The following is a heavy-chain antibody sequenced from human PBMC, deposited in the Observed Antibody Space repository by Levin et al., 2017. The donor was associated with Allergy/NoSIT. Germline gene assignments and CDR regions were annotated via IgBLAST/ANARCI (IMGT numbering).Heavy chain of an antibody. J-gene: IGHJ4*02. D-gene: IGHD3-16*02. CDR2: IRNKAHGGTT. CDR1: GFTFGDYA. CDR3: ARGGPPNYDYDWGSYRDGCFDY. Sequence: PGGSLRLSCTGSGFTFGDYAMSWVRQAPGKGLEWVGFIRNKAHGGTTEYAASVKGRLTISRDDSKSIAYLQMNSLKTEDTAVYFCARGGPPNYDYDWGSYRDGCFDYWGQGTLVTVSS. V-gene: IGHV3-49*04.